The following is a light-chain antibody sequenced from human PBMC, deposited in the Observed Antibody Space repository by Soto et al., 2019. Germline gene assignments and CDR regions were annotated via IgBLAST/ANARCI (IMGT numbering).Light chain of an antibody. CDR3: QQYNNWPPN. Sequence: EIVLTQSPGTLSLSPGERATLSCRASQSVSNNFLAWYQHRPGQAPRLLIYGPSTRATGIPDRFSGSGSGTEFTLTVSSLQSEDIAVYFCQQYNNWPPNFGQGTRLEIK. CDR2: GPS. V-gene: IGKV3D-15*01. J-gene: IGKJ5*01. CDR1: QSVSNN.